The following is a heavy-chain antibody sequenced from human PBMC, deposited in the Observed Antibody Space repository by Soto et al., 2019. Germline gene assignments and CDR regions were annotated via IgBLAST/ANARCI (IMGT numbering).Heavy chain of an antibody. J-gene: IGHJ4*02. D-gene: IGHD2-15*01. CDR1: GYTFTSYG. CDR3: AIQRGYCSGGSCYSRGYYFDY. CDR2: ISAYNGNT. V-gene: IGHV1-18*01. Sequence: QVQLVQSGAEVKKPGASVKVSCKASGYTFTSYGISWVRQAPGQGLEWMGWISAYNGNTNYAQKLQGRVTMTTDTSTSTAYMELRSLRSDDTAVYYCAIQRGYCSGGSCYSRGYYFDYWGQGTLVTFSS.